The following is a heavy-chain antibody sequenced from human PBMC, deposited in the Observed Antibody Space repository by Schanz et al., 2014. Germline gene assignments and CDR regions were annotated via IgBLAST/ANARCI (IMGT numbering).Heavy chain of an antibody. CDR2: ISYDGSNK. D-gene: IGHD3-3*01. CDR1: GFPFSSHG. CDR3: ARDKGGYYPFDY. V-gene: IGHV3-30*03. Sequence: QVQLVESGGGVVQPGRSLKLSCAASGFPFSSHGMHWVRQAPAKGLEWVAVISYDGSNKYYADSVKGRFTISRDNSKNTLYLQMNSLRAEDTAVYYCARDKGGYYPFDYWGQGTLVTVSS. J-gene: IGHJ4*02.